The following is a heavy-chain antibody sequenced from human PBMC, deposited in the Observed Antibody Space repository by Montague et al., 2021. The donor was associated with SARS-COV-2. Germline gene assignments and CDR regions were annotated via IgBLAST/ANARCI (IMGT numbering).Heavy chain of an antibody. V-gene: IGHV3-48*03. J-gene: IGHJ6*02. CDR1: GFTFSSYE. CDR2: ISSSGSTI. CDR3: ARDLPLIIMVRGVTFGYYGMDV. Sequence: SLRLSCAASGFTFSSYEMNWVRQAPGKGLEWVSYISSSGSTIYYADSVKGRFTISRDNAKNSLYLQMNSLRAEDTAVYYCARDLPLIIMVRGVTFGYYGMDVGGQGTTVTVSS. D-gene: IGHD3-10*01.